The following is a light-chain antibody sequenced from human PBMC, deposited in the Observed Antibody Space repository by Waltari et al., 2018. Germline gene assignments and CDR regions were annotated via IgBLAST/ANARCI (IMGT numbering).Light chain of an antibody. CDR2: YDN. CDR3: QVWDNYSDHWV. CDR1: NSGSTS. J-gene: IGLJ3*02. Sequence: SYVLTQPPSLSVAPGKTARITCGGNNSGSTSVPWCQQKAGQAPVVVISYDNDRPSGAPERFSASNSGNMATLTISRVEAGDEADYYCQVWDNYSDHWVFGGGTKLTVL. V-gene: IGLV3-21*04.